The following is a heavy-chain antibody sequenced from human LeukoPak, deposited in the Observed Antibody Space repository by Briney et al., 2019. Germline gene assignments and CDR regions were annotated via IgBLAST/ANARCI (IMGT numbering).Heavy chain of an antibody. Sequence: GGSLRLSCEASGFTFSAYAMTWVRQAPGKGLEWVSVIYRDDTTYYADSVKGRFTIFRDNSKNTLYLQMNSLRDDDTAVYYCARAPYGVGYTAERDYWGQGTLVTVSS. CDR2: IYRDDTT. CDR3: ARAPYGVGYTAERDY. CDR1: GFTFSAYA. D-gene: IGHD3-16*02. V-gene: IGHV3-53*01. J-gene: IGHJ4*02.